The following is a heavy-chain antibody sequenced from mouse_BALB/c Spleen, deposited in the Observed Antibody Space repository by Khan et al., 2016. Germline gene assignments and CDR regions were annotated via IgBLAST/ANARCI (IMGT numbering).Heavy chain of an antibody. CDR2: IDPYNGDT. Sequence: VQLQQSGPELVKPGASVKVSCKASGYAFTSYNMYWVKQSHGKSLEWIGYIDPYNGDTSYNQKFKGKATLTVDKSSSTDYMHLNSLTSVDSAVSSCASEGITTVVAKGIGCWGRGTTV. J-gene: IGHJ2*01. CDR3: ASEGITTVVAKGIGC. CDR1: GYAFTSYN. D-gene: IGHD1-1*01. V-gene: IGHV1S135*01.